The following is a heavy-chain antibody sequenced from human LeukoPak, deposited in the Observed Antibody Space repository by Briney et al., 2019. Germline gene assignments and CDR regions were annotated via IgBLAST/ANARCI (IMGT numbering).Heavy chain of an antibody. D-gene: IGHD3-10*01. CDR3: ARDWGGGSGAGIDC. V-gene: IGHV3-30-3*01. J-gene: IGHJ4*02. CDR1: GFTFSSYA. CDR2: ISYDGSNK. Sequence: GRSLRLSCAASGFTFSSYAMHWVRQAPGKGLEWVAVISYDGSNKYYADSVKGRFTISRDDAKSSLHLQMNGLRVEDTAVYYCARDWGGGSGAGIDCWGQGTLVTVSS.